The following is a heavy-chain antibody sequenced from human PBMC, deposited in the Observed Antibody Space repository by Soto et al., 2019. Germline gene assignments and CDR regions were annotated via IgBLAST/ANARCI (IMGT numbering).Heavy chain of an antibody. CDR2: IIPIFGTA. Sequence: AASVKVSCKASGGTFSSYAISWVRQAPGQGLEWMGGIIPIFGTANYAQKFQGRVTITADESTSTAYMELSSLRSEDTAVYYCVNHGRAGRDYWGQGTLVTVSS. J-gene: IGHJ4*02. CDR3: VNHGRAGRDY. V-gene: IGHV1-69*13. CDR1: GGTFSSYA.